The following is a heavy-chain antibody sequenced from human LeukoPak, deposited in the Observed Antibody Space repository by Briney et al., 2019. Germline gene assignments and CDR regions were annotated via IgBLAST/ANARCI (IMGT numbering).Heavy chain of an antibody. J-gene: IGHJ4*02. CDR2: IRYDGSNK. CDR1: GFTSSSYG. V-gene: IGHV3-30*02. CDR3: AKDAPNCYGSGSYPDY. D-gene: IGHD3-10*01. Sequence: GGSLRLSCAASGFTSSSYGMHWVRQAPGKGLEWVAFIRYDGSNKYYADSVKGRFTISRDNSKNTLYLQMNSLRAENTAVYYCAKDAPNCYGSGSYPDYWGQGTLVTVSS.